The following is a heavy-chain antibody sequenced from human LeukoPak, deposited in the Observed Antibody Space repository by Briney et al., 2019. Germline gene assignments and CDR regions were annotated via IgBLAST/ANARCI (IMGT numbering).Heavy chain of an antibody. CDR2: INPNSGGT. V-gene: IGHV1-2*02. CDR3: ARDNSIAVAGTPDY. D-gene: IGHD6-19*01. CDR1: GYTFTGYS. Sequence: ASVKVSCKASGYTFTGYSMHWVRQAPGQGLEWMGWINPNSGGTNYAQKFQGRVTMTRDTSISTAYMELSRLRSDDTAVYYCARDNSIAVAGTPDYWCQGTRVIVSS. J-gene: IGHJ4*02.